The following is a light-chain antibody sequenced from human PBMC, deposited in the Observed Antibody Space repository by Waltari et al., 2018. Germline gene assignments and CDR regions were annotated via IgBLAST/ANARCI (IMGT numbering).Light chain of an antibody. V-gene: IGLV1-40*01. CDR2: ANS. Sequence: QSVLTQPPSVSGAPGQRVTISCTGSRSNIGAGYDVHWYQQFPGVAPTLVMLANSKRPAGVPDRFSGCKPETSASLIITGLQAEDEADYYCQSYDTSLSGSHVFGPGTKVTVL. CDR1: RSNIGAGYD. J-gene: IGLJ1*01. CDR3: QSYDTSLSGSHV.